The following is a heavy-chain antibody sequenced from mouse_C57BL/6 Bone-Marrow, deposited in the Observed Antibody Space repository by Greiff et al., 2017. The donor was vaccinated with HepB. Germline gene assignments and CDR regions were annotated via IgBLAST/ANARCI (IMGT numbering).Heavy chain of an antibody. CDR3: ARGTTVVATDWYFDV. CDR1: GFNIKDDY. V-gene: IGHV14-4*01. Sequence: VQLKESGAELVRPGASVKLSCTASGFNIKDDYMHWVKQRPEQGLEWIGWIDPENGDTEYASKFQGKATITADTSSNTAYLQLSSLTSEDTAVYYCARGTTVVATDWYFDVWGTGTTVTVSS. D-gene: IGHD1-1*01. J-gene: IGHJ1*03. CDR2: IDPENGDT.